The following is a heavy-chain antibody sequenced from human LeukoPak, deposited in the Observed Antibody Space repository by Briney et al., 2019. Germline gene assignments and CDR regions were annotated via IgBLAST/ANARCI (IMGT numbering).Heavy chain of an antibody. CDR3: VRPAEQQLDAYDI. V-gene: IGHV4-39*01. CDR2: IYYRGST. J-gene: IGHJ3*02. CDR1: GDSISSNCYY. D-gene: IGHD6-13*01. Sequence: SETLSLTCTVSGDSISSNCYYWGWIRQPPGKGLEWIGSIYYRGSTYYNPSLKSRVTVSVDTSKNQFSLKLTSVTAADTAVYYCVRPAEQQLDAYDIWGQGKMVTVSS.